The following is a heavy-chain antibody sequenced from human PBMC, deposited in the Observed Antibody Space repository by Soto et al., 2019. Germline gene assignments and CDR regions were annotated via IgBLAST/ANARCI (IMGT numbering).Heavy chain of an antibody. CDR2: IYYSGST. CDR3: ATMGTPATGLYFFDY. CDR1: GGSISSSSYY. V-gene: IGHV4-39*07. J-gene: IGHJ4*02. D-gene: IGHD2-15*01. Sequence: LSLTCTVSGGSISSSSYYWGWIRQPPGKGLEWIGSIYYSGSTYYNPSLKSRVTISVDTSKNQFSLKLSSVTAADTAVYYCATMGTPATGLYFFDYWGQGSLVTVSS.